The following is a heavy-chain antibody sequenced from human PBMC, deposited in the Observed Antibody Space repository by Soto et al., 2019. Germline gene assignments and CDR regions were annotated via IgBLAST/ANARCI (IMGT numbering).Heavy chain of an antibody. Sequence: LRLSCAASGFTFDSHAMSWVRLAPGKGLEWISSITGNGLNSYYAKSVKGRFTMSRDSSKKMVYLQMNDVGAEDTAIYYCSKAYIAVAVPDYWGQGTLVTVSS. D-gene: IGHD6-19*01. J-gene: IGHJ4*02. CDR2: ITGNGLNS. CDR3: SKAYIAVAVPDY. CDR1: GFTFDSHA. V-gene: IGHV3-23*01.